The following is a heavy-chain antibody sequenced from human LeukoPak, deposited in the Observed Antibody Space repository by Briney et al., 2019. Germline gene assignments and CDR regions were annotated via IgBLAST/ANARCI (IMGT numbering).Heavy chain of an antibody. V-gene: IGHV3-43*01. CDR1: GVTFDHYS. CDR3: AKDGKNYFDY. Sequence: GGSLRLSCAESGVTFDHYSMHWVRHAPGEGLEWVSLISWDGGSTYYADSVKGRFTISRDNSKNSLSLQMNSLRAEDTALYYCAKDGKNYFDYWGQGTLVTVSS. CDR2: ISWDGGST. J-gene: IGHJ4*02.